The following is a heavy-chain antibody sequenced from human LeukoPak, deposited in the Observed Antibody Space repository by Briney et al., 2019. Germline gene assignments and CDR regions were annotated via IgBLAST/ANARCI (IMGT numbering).Heavy chain of an antibody. CDR2: ISYDGSNK. J-gene: IGHJ4*02. D-gene: IGHD2-15*01. CDR3: ARGCSGGSCYDFPYYFDY. Sequence: GRSLRLSCAASGFTFSSYAMHWVRQAPGKGLEWVAVISYDGSNKYYADSVKGRFTISRDNSKNTLYLQMNSLRAEDTAVYYCARGCSGGSCYDFPYYFDYWGQGTLVTVSS. V-gene: IGHV3-30*14. CDR1: GFTFSSYA.